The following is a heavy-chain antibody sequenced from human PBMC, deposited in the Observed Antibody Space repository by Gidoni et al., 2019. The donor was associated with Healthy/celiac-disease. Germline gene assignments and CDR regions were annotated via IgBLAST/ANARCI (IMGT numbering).Heavy chain of an antibody. V-gene: IGHV4-39*01. CDR3: ARHRIAARINWFDP. D-gene: IGHD6-6*01. CDR2: IYYSGST. CDR1: GGSISSSSYY. Sequence: VKPSETLSLTCTVSGGSISSSSYYWGWIRQPPGKGLEWIGSIYYSGSTYYNPSLKSRVTISVDTSKNQFSLKLSSVTAADTAVYYCARHRIAARINWFDPWGQGTLVTVSS. J-gene: IGHJ5*02.